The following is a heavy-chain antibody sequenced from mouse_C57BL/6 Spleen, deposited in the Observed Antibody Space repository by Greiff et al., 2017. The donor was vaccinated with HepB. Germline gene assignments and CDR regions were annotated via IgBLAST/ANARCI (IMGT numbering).Heavy chain of an antibody. V-gene: IGHV14-4*01. J-gene: IGHJ3*01. CDR3: TTAGSSYGAY. D-gene: IGHD1-1*01. CDR2: IDPENGDT. Sequence: EVQLQQSGAELVRPGASVKLSCTASGFNIKDDYMHWVKQRPEQGLEWIGWIDPENGDTEYASKFQGKATITADTSSNTAYLQLSSLTSEDTAVYYCTTAGSSYGAYWGQGTLVTVSA. CDR1: GFNIKDDY.